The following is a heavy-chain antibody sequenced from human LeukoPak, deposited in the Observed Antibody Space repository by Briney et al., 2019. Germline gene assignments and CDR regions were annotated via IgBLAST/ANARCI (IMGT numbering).Heavy chain of an antibody. V-gene: IGHV3-7*03. Sequence: PGGSMRLSCAVSAFAFSSYWMSWVRQAPGKGLQWVANIKEDGSEKCYVDSVKGRFTISRDNAKNSLYLQMNSLRAEDTAVYYCARVRGPYSSGWYYFDYWGQGTLVTVSS. CDR1: AFAFSSYW. J-gene: IGHJ4*02. D-gene: IGHD6-19*01. CDR2: IKEDGSEK. CDR3: ARVRGPYSSGWYYFDY.